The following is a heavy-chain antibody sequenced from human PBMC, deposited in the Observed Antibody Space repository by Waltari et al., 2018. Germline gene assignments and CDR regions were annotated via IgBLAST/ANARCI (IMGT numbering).Heavy chain of an antibody. CDR3: ARTARLLDL. V-gene: IGHV4-59*02. D-gene: IGHD4-17*01. Sequence: QVQLQESGPGLVKPSETLSLICTVSGDSVNSNFWSWIRQPPGKGLEWIGYIYYSGDSRYTPSLGSRVTMSLDSSKNQFSLKVNYVTASDTAVYYCARTARLLDLWGQGALVTVSS. CDR1: GDSVNSNF. J-gene: IGHJ4*01. CDR2: IYYSGDS.